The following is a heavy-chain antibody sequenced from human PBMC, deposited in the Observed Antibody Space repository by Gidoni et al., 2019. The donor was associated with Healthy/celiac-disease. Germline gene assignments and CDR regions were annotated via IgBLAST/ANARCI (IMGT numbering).Heavy chain of an antibody. Sequence: QITLQESGPTLVNPTQTLTLTCTFSGFSLSTSGVGLGWIRQSPGKALEWLALIYWDDDERYSPSLKNRLTSTKDTSKNQVVLTMTDMDPVDTATYFCALPTQAAKVPIFDEWGQGTLVTVSS. CDR1: GFSLSTSGVG. CDR2: IYWDDDE. V-gene: IGHV2-5*02. D-gene: IGHD6-25*01. CDR3: ALPTQAAKVPIFDE. J-gene: IGHJ4*02.